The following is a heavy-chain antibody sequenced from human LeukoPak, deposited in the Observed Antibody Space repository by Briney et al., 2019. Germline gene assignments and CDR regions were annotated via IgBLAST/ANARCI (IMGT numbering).Heavy chain of an antibody. CDR2: IWYDGSNK. D-gene: IGHD2-2*01. CDR3: ARVHCSSTSCPYPYYYYGMDV. V-gene: IGHV3-33*01. Sequence: GGSLRLSCAASGFTFSSYGMHWVRQAPGEGLEWVAVIWYDGSNKYYADSVEGRFTISRDNSKNTLYLQMNSLRAEDTAVYYCARVHCSSTSCPYPYYYYGMDVWGKGTTVTVSS. CDR1: GFTFSSYG. J-gene: IGHJ6*04.